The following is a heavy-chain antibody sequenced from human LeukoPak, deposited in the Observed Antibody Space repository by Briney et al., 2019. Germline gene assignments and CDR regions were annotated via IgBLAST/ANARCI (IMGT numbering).Heavy chain of an antibody. D-gene: IGHD2-15*01. CDR2: ISSSGST. CDR1: GGSISGSSYY. V-gene: IGHV4-39*01. Sequence: SETPSLTCTVSGGSISGSSYYWGWSRQPPGEGLEWIGSISSSGSTYYNPSLKSRLTISVDTSKNQFSLKLSSVTAADTAVYYCARRMVAATPGHYWGQGTLVTISS. J-gene: IGHJ4*02. CDR3: ARRMVAATPGHY.